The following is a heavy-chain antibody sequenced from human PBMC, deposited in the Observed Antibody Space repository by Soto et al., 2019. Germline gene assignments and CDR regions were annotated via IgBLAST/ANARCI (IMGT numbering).Heavy chain of an antibody. CDR3: AKDIWGHSSNCLPGGYFDL. Sequence: EVQLVESGGDLVQPGRSLRLSCAASGFTFDDYAMHWVRQSPGKGLEWVSGISWNSGSIGHADSVKGRFTISRDNAKNSLYLQMNSLRAEDTALYYCAKDIWGHSSNCLPGGYFDLWGRGTLVTVSS. D-gene: IGHD6-13*01. CDR2: ISWNSGSI. J-gene: IGHJ2*01. V-gene: IGHV3-9*01. CDR1: GFTFDDYA.